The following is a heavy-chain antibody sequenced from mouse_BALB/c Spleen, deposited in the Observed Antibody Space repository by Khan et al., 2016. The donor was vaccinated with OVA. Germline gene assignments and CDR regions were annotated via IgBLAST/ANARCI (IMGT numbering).Heavy chain of an antibody. D-gene: IGHD1-1*01. Sequence: EVQLQESGPGLVKPSQSLSLTCTVTGYSITSGYAWNWIRQFPGNKLEWMGYISYSGVTSNTPYLKSRISITRNTSKNQFFLQLNSVTTEDTATYFCARGNYYVYYFDYWGQGTTLTVAS. V-gene: IGHV3-2*02. CDR1: GYSITSGYA. J-gene: IGHJ2*01. CDR2: ISYSGVT. CDR3: ARGNYYVYYFDY.